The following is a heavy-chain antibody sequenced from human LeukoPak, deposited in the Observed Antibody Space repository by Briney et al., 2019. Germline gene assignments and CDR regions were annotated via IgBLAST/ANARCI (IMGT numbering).Heavy chain of an antibody. D-gene: IGHD6-13*01. Sequence: PGGSLRLSCAASGFTFSSYAMSWVRQAPGKGLEWVSAISGSGGSTYYADSVKGRFPISRDNSKNTLYLQMNSLRAEDTAVYYCAKEGRGYSSSWRNWFDPWGQGTLVTVSS. J-gene: IGHJ5*02. V-gene: IGHV3-23*01. CDR3: AKEGRGYSSSWRNWFDP. CDR2: ISGSGGST. CDR1: GFTFSSYA.